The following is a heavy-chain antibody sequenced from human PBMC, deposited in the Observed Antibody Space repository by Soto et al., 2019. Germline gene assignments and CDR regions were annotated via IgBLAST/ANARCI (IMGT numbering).Heavy chain of an antibody. CDR2: INPNSGGT. CDR3: ARRKGDYYDSSGYHYYFDY. D-gene: IGHD3-22*01. Sequence: ASVKVSCKASGYTFTGYYVHWVRQAPGQGLEWMGWINPNSGGTKSAQKFQGRVTMTRDTSINTAYMELSRLRSDDTAVYYCARRKGDYYDSSGYHYYFDYWGQGTLVTVSS. CDR1: GYTFTGYY. V-gene: IGHV1-2*02. J-gene: IGHJ4*02.